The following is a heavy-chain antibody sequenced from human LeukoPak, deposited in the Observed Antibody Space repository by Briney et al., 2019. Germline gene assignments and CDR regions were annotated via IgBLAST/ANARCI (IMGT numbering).Heavy chain of an antibody. J-gene: IGHJ6*02. CDR1: GFTFNIYA. V-gene: IGHV3-21*04. D-gene: IGHD3-16*01. CDR3: AKHMGESEYYGMDV. Sequence: GGSLRLSCAASGFTFNIYAMNWVRQAPGKGLEWVASISSSSDFIAYADSVRGRFTISRDNAKNSLSLQMNSLRAEDTAVYSCAKHMGESEYYGMDVWGQGTTVTVSS. CDR2: ISSSSDFI.